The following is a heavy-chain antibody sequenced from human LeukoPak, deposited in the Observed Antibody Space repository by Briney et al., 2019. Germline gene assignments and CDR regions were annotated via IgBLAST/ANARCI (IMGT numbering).Heavy chain of an antibody. CDR2: IYYSGST. V-gene: IGHV4-31*03. J-gene: IGHJ4*02. D-gene: IGHD3-22*01. CDR1: GGSISSGGYY. CDR3: ARAGDSSGYWYYFDY. Sequence: SETLFLTCTVSGGSISSGGYYWSWIRQHPGKGLEWIGYIYYSGSTYYNPSLKSRDTISVDTSKNQFSLKLSSVTAADTAVYYCARAGDSSGYWYYFDYWGQGTLVTVSS.